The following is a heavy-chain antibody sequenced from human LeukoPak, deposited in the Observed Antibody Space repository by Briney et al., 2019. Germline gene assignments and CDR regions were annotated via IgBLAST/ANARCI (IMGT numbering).Heavy chain of an antibody. V-gene: IGHV4-39*01. Sequence: PSETLSLTCSVSGGSINYSSYYWRWIRQPPAKGLVWIGNIYYSGSTNYNPSLKSRVTISVDTSKNQFSLNLSSVTAADTAMYYCARLGFDLDYYMDVWGKGTTVTVSS. CDR1: GGSINYSSYY. CDR3: ARLGFDLDYYMDV. J-gene: IGHJ6*03. CDR2: IYYSGST. D-gene: IGHD3-3*01.